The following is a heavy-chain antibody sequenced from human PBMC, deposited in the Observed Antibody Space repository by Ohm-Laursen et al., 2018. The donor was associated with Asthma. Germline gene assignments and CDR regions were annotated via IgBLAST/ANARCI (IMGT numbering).Heavy chain of an antibody. CDR3: AKVEDRDCTGGVCYNYYGMDV. Sequence: SSVKVSCKVSGGTFSSYAISWVRQAPGQGLEWMGGIIPIFGTANYAQKFQGRVTITADESTSTAYMELSSLRSEDTAVYYCAKVEDRDCTGGVCYNYYGMDVWGQGTTVTVSS. D-gene: IGHD2-8*02. CDR1: GGTFSSYA. V-gene: IGHV1-69*01. CDR2: IIPIFGTA. J-gene: IGHJ6*02.